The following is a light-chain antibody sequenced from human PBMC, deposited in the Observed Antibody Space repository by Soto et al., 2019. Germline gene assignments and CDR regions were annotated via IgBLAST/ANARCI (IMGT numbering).Light chain of an antibody. CDR3: QVWDNSLVL. J-gene: IGLJ2*01. CDR2: DDS. CDR1: NIGGKN. V-gene: IGLV3-21*02. Sequence: SYELTQPPSVSVAPGQTARITCGGNNIGGKNVHWYQRKPGQAPVLVVYDDSDRPSGIPERVSGSNSGNTATLTISSVEAGDEADYFCQVWDNSLVLFGGGTQLTVL.